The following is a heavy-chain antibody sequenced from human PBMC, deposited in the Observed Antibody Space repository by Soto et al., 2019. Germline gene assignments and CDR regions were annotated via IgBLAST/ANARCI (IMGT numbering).Heavy chain of an antibody. CDR1: GYTFINYY. D-gene: IGHD6-13*01. J-gene: IGHJ4*02. V-gene: IGHV1-46*01. CDR2: INPMGGST. CDR3: ARDLAAGAL. Sequence: ASVKVSCKASGYTFINYYIHWVRQAPGQGLEWMAIINPMGGSTNYAQEFQGRVTLTSDTSTSTVYMELSSLRFEDTALFYCARDLAAGALWGQVTLVTVSS.